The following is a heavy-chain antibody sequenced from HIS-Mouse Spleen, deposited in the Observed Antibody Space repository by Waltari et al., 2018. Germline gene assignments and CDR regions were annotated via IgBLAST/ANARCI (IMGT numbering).Heavy chain of an antibody. J-gene: IGHJ5*02. D-gene: IGHD4-17*01. CDR2: IYYSGST. CDR1: GGSISSGGYY. V-gene: IGHV4-31*03. Sequence: QVQLQESGPGLVKPSQTLSLTCTVSGGSISSGGYYWSWIRQHPGKGLEWIGYIYYSGSTYYNPSHKSRVTISVDTSKNQFSLKLSSVTAADTAVYYCARGRWNLRCCNWFDPWGQGTLVTVSS. CDR3: ARGRWNLRCCNWFDP.